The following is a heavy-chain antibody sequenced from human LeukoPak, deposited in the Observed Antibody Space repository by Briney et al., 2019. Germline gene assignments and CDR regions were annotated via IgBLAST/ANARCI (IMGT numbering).Heavy chain of an antibody. CDR3: ARAGQPVDSSGWYRHLDYYYYGMDV. D-gene: IGHD6-19*01. V-gene: IGHV1-69*13. CDR1: GGTFSSYA. CDR2: IIPIFGTA. Sequence: ASVKVSCKASGGTFSSYAISWVRQAPGQGLEWMGGIIPIFGTANYAQKFQGRVTITADESTSTAYMELSSLRSEDTAVYYCARAGQPVDSSGWYRHLDYYYYGMDVWGQGTTVTVSS. J-gene: IGHJ6*02.